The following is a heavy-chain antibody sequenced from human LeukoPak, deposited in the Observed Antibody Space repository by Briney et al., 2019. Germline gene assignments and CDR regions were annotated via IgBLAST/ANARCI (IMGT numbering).Heavy chain of an antibody. CDR3: ARLHRDYGDYTVWFDP. J-gene: IGHJ5*02. CDR2: IYYSGST. CDR1: GVSISSYY. V-gene: IGHV4-59*08. D-gene: IGHD4-17*01. Sequence: SETLSLTCTVSGVSISSYYWSWLRQPPGKGLEWIGYIYYSGSTNYNPSLKSRVTISVDTSKNQFSLKLSSVTAADTAVYYCARLHRDYGDYTVWFDPWGQGTLVTVSS.